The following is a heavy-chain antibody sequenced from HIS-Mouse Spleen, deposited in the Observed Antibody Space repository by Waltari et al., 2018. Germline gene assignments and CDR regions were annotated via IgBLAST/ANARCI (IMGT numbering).Heavy chain of an antibody. CDR1: GGSISSYY. V-gene: IGHV4-59*08. D-gene: IGHD6-6*01. J-gene: IGHJ4*02. CDR3: ARRREEQLVCDY. Sequence: QVQLQESGPGLVKPSETLSLTCTVSGGSISSYYWSWIRQPPGQGLEWIGYIYYSGSTNYHPTLKRRVTRSVETSKNQFSLKLSSVTAADTAVYYCARRREEQLVCDYWGQGTLVTVSS. CDR2: IYYSGST.